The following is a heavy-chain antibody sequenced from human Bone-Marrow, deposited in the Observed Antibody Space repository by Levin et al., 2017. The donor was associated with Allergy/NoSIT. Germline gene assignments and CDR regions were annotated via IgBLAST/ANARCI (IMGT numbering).Heavy chain of an antibody. Sequence: EASVKVSCKASGYTFKTYGISWVRQAPGQGLEWMGWITAYNGNTNFAQKFRGRVTLTTDTSTSTAYMELRNLRSDDTAVYYCARDLSSSWYWGHWFDPWGQGTLVTVSS. D-gene: IGHD6-13*01. CDR1: GYTFKTYG. J-gene: IGHJ5*02. CDR3: ARDLSSSWYWGHWFDP. V-gene: IGHV1-18*01. CDR2: ITAYNGNT.